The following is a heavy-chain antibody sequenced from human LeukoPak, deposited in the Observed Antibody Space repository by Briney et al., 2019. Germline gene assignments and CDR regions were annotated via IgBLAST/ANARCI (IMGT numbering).Heavy chain of an antibody. V-gene: IGHV4-39*07. CDR2: IYYTGDT. CDR3: AGGGNSDSPEFDY. J-gene: IGHJ4*02. D-gene: IGHD4-23*01. Sequence: SETLSLTCTVSGGSIISGTHFWGYIRQPPGEGLEWIASIYYTGDTYYNPSLKSRVTISIDTSKNQFSLTLVSVTAADTAGYYCAGGGNSDSPEFDYWGQGTLVSVSS. CDR1: GGSIISGTHF.